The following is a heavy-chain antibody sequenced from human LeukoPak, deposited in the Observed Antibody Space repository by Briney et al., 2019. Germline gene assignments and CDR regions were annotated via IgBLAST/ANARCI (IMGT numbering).Heavy chain of an antibody. CDR1: GGSFSGYY. CDR2: INHSGST. D-gene: IGHD2-2*01. J-gene: IGHJ4*02. CDR3: ARGGYCSSTSCYGVDY. V-gene: IGHV4-34*01. Sequence: PSETLSLTCAVYGGSFSGYYWSWIRQPPGKGLEWIGEINHSGSTNYNPSLKSRVTISVDTSKNQFSLKLSSVTAADPAVYYCARGGYCSSTSCYGVDYWGQGTLVTVSS.